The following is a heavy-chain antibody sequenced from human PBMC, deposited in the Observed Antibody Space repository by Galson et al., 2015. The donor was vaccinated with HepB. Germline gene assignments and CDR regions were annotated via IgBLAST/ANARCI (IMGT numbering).Heavy chain of an antibody. Sequence: SLRLSCAASGFTFGDYAMSWVRQAPGKGLEWVGFIRSKAYGGTTEYAASVKGRFTISRDDSKSIAYLQMNSLKTEDTAVYYCTRIGYYDSSGYYYLDYFDYWGQGTLVTVSS. CDR3: TRIGYYDSSGYYYLDYFDY. D-gene: IGHD3-22*01. CDR2: IRSKAYGGTT. V-gene: IGHV3-49*04. CDR1: GFTFGDYA. J-gene: IGHJ4*02.